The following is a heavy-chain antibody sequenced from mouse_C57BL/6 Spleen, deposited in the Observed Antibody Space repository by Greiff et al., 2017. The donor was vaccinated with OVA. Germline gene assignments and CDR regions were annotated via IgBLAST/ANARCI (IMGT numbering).Heavy chain of an antibody. CDR3: TTDYGNFDY. J-gene: IGHJ2*01. CDR2: IDPENGDT. Sequence: EVQLQQSGAELVRPGASVKLSCTASGFNIKDDYMHWVKQRPEQGLEWIGWIDPENGDTAYASKFQGKATITADTSSNTAYLQLSSLTSEDTAVYYCTTDYGNFDYWGKGTTLTVSS. D-gene: IGHD2-4*01. V-gene: IGHV14-4*01. CDR1: GFNIKDDY.